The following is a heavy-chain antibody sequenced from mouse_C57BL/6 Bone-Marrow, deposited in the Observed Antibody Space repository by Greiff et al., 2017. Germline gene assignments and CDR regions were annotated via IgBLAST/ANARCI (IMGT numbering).Heavy chain of an antibody. CDR3: ARDRNYYGSSHFDY. Sequence: EVKLMESGGGLVKPGGSLKLSCAASGFTFSSYAMSWVRQTPEKRLEWVATISDGGSYPSYPDNVKGRFTISRDNAKNNLYLQMSHLKSEDTAMYYCARDRNYYGSSHFDYWGQGTTLTVSS. J-gene: IGHJ2*01. CDR2: ISDGGSYP. V-gene: IGHV5-4*01. D-gene: IGHD1-1*01. CDR1: GFTFSSYA.